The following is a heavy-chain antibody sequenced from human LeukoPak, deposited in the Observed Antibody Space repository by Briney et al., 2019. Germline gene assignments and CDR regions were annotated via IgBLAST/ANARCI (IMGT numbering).Heavy chain of an antibody. D-gene: IGHD3-9*01. CDR2: IYYSGST. V-gene: IGHV4-59*01. CDR3: ARGRKNILTGYYHYYYMDV. Sequence: SETLSLTCAVYGGSFSGYYWSWLRQPAGKGLEWIGYIYYSGSTNYNPSLKSRVTISVDTSKNQFSLKLSSVTAADTAVYYCARGRKNILTGYYHYYYMDVWGKGTTVTVSS. J-gene: IGHJ6*03. CDR1: GGSFSGYY.